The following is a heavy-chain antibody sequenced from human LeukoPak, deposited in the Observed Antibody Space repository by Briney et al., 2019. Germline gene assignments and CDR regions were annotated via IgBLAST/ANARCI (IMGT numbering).Heavy chain of an antibody. CDR3: ARGSEQLVFNWFDP. CDR2: MNPNSGST. V-gene: IGHV1-8*01. D-gene: IGHD6-13*01. Sequence: ASVKVSCKASGYTFTSYDINWVRQATGQGLEWMGWMNPNSGSTGYAQKFQGRVTMTRNTSISTAYMELSSLRSEDTAVYYCARGSEQLVFNWFDPWGQGTLVTVSS. CDR1: GYTFTSYD. J-gene: IGHJ5*02.